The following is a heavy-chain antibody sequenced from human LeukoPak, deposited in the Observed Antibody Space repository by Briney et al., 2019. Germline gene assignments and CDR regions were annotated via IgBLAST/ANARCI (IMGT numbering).Heavy chain of an antibody. CDR1: GFSFSSYW. D-gene: IGHD1-1*01. V-gene: IGHV3-7*01. J-gene: IGHJ3*02. CDR3: ARAIGTTGTTTSDAFDI. Sequence: GGSLRLSCAASGFSFSSYWMSWVRQAPGEGLEWVANIKEDGSEKYYVDSVKGRFTISRDNAKNSLYLQMNSLRAEDTAVYYCARAIGTTGTTTSDAFDIWGQGTMVTVSS. CDR2: IKEDGSEK.